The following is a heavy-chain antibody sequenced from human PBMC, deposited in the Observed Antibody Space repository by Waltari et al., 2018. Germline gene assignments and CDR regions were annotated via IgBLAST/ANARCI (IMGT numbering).Heavy chain of an antibody. CDR3: ARDPMAYSYVPWYFDY. J-gene: IGHJ4*02. Sequence: EVQLVESGGGLVESGGSLRLSCTGSGFTVSRYWITGVRQAPGKGLEWVANIKQDGSEKYYVDSVKGRFTISRDNAKNSLYLQMNSLRAEDTAVYYCARDPMAYSYVPWYFDYWGQGALVTVSS. D-gene: IGHD5-18*01. CDR2: IKQDGSEK. V-gene: IGHV3-7*01. CDR1: GFTVSRYW.